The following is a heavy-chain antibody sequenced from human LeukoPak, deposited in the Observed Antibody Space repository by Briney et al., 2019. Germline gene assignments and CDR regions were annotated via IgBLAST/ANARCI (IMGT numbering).Heavy chain of an antibody. J-gene: IGHJ6*02. CDR2: MNPNSGNT. Sequence: ASVKVSRKASGYTFTSYDINWVRQATGQGLEWMGWMNPNSGNTGYAQKFQGRVTMTRNTSISTAYMELSSLRSEDTAVYYCARVARDHYGSGSYYYYYYGMDVWGQGTTVTVSS. V-gene: IGHV1-8*01. CDR1: GYTFTSYD. D-gene: IGHD3-10*01. CDR3: ARVARDHYGSGSYYYYYYGMDV.